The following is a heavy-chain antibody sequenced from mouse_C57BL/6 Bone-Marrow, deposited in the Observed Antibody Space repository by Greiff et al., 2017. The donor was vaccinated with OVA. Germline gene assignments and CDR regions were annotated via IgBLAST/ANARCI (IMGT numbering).Heavy chain of an antibody. J-gene: IGHJ4*01. CDR3: ARRLLWLRAYYYTMDY. D-gene: IGHD2-2*01. CDR1: GFTFSDYG. CDR2: ISSGSSTI. V-gene: IGHV5-17*01. Sequence: EVQRVEAGGALVKPGGSLKLSCAASGFTFSDYGMHWVRQAPEKGLEWVAYISSGSSTIYYADTVKGRFTISRDNAKNTLFLQLTSLRSEDTAMDYCARRLLWLRAYYYTMDYWGQGTSVTVSS.